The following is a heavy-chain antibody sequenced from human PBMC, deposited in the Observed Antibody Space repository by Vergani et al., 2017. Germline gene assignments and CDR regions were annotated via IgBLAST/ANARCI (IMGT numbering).Heavy chain of an antibody. CDR3: ARDLHSGYDLGGDY. D-gene: IGHD5-12*01. V-gene: IGHV1-3*04. CDR2: INTGNGNT. Sequence: QVQLVQSGAEVKKPGASVKVSCKASGYTFTSYAMHWVRQAPGQRLEWMGWINTGNGNTKYSQKFQGRVTITRDTSASTAYMELSSLRSEDTAVYYCARDLHSGYDLGGDYWGQGTLVTVSS. CDR1: GYTFTSYA. J-gene: IGHJ4*02.